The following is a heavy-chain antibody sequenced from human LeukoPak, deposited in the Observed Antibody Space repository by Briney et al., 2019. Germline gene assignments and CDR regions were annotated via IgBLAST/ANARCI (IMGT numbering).Heavy chain of an antibody. CDR3: ARDQYDTWSRRGNFDS. J-gene: IGHJ4*02. CDR2: IKLDGSEK. Sequence: GGSLRLSCVASGFTFAKYWMSWVRQAPGQGLEWVANIKLDGSEKTYVDSVKGRFTISRDKTKKPLYLQLNSLRAEDTAVFYCARDQYDTWSRRGNFDSWGQGTLVIVSS. V-gene: IGHV3-7*03. D-gene: IGHD3/OR15-3a*01. CDR1: GFTFAKYW.